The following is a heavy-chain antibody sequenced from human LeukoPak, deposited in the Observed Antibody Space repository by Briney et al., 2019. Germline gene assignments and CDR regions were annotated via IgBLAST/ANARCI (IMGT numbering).Heavy chain of an antibody. CDR3: AKDSNRGHSSNSPDH. CDR2: IRYDESNK. J-gene: IGHJ4*02. Sequence: GGSLRLSCVASGFTFTSYAMSWVRQAPGKGLEWVAFIRYDESNKYYADSVKGRFTISRDNSKNTLYLQMSSLRVEDTAVYVCAKDSNRGHSSNSPDHWGQGTLVTVSS. D-gene: IGHD6-13*01. CDR1: GFTFTSYA. V-gene: IGHV3-30*02.